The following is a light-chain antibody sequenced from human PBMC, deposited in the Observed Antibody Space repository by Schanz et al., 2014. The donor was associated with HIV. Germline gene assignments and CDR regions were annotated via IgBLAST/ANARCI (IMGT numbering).Light chain of an antibody. Sequence: EIVMTQSPATLYVSPGERATLSCRASQSISNNLAWYQHKPGQSPRLLIYGASTRATAIPDRFSGSGSGTDFSLTISRLEPEDFAVYYCHQYGDSRGSFGGGTNVEIK. J-gene: IGKJ4*01. CDR3: HQYGDSRGS. CDR2: GAS. CDR1: QSISNN. V-gene: IGKV3D-15*01.